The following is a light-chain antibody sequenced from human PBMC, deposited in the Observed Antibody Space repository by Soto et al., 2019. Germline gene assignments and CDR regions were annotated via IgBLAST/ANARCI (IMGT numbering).Light chain of an antibody. CDR2: EAS. V-gene: IGKV1-5*03. CDR3: QQYNSYILT. J-gene: IGKJ5*01. Sequence: DIPMTQSPSTLSASVGDRVTIACRASQSIGRWLAWYQQKPGKAPNLLIYEASNLESGVPSRFSGSGSGKEFTLTISSLQPDDFATYYCQQYNSYILTFGQGTRLEIK. CDR1: QSIGRW.